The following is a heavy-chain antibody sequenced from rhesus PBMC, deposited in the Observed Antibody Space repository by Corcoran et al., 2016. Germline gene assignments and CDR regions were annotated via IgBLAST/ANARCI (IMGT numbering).Heavy chain of an antibody. V-gene: IGHV4-169*01. J-gene: IGHJ4*01. Sequence: QLQLQESGPGLVKPSETLSVTCAASGGSISSSYWSWIGQAPGKGLGWFGYIYGSGRVPNSHPSLNGRVTLSVDTSKTQFSLKLGSVTAADPAVYYCVRSLITITLSQYFDYWGQGVLVTVSS. CDR3: VRSLITITLSQYFDY. CDR2: IYGSGRVP. D-gene: IGHD3-40*01. CDR1: GGSISSSY.